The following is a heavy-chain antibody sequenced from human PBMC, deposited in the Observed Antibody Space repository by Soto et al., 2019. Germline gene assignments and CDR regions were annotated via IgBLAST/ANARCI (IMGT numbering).Heavy chain of an antibody. CDR1: GITISNYP. V-gene: IGHV3-23*01. CDR3: VKDDGGYPSTAPH. J-gene: IGHJ4*02. Sequence: EVQLLEFGGGLVQAGWSLRLSCAASGITISNYPMSWVRQAPGKGLDWVSGISGSGDRTYYADSAKGRFTISKDISKNSLSLQLDSLGVEDTAVYFCVKDDGGYPSTAPHWGQGTLVTVSS. CDR2: ISGSGDRT. D-gene: IGHD3-22*01.